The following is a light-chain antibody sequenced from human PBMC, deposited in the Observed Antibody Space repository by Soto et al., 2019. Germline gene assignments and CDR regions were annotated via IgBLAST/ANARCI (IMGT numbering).Light chain of an antibody. CDR1: SRDVGNYNL. CDR2: EGT. Sequence: QSALTQPASVSGSPGQSIIISCTGTSRDVGNYNLFSCYQQYTDKAPKLIIYEGTKRPSGVSDRFSGSWYGNTASLTISGLQAEDEADYYCCARADTSTVLFGGGTEVTVL. CDR3: CARADTSTVL. J-gene: IGLJ2*01. V-gene: IGLV2-23*01.